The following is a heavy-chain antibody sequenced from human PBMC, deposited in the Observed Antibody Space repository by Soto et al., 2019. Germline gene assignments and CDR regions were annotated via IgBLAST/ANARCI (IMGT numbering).Heavy chain of an antibody. J-gene: IGHJ2*01. CDR2: ISGSGIST. CDR1: GFTFRSYA. V-gene: IGHV3-23*01. CDR3: AKEPVGPDWYFDL. Sequence: PGGSLRLSCAASGFTFRSYAMSWVRQAPGKGLEWVSGISGSGISTHYADSEKGRFTVSRDNSKNTLYLQMNSLRAEDTAVYNCAKEPVGPDWYFDLWGRGTLVTVSS.